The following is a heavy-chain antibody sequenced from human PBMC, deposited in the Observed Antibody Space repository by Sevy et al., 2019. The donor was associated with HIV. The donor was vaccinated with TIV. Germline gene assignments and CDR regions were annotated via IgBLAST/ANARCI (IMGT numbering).Heavy chain of an antibody. D-gene: IGHD6-13*01. Sequence: ASVKVSCKASGRTFSSSAINWMRQAPGQGLEWMGGIIPMFGTANYVQKFQGRVTITADESTSTAYMELSSLRSEDTAVYYCARSISWYASFDYWGQGTLLTVSS. CDR1: GRTFSSSA. CDR2: IIPMFGTA. CDR3: ARSISWYASFDY. J-gene: IGHJ4*02. V-gene: IGHV1-69*13.